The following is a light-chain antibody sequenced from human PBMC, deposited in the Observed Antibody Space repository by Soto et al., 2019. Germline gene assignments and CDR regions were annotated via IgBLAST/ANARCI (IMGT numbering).Light chain of an antibody. CDR3: QQYAASPYT. J-gene: IGKJ2*01. CDR1: QSVINY. CDR2: ETS. V-gene: IGKV3-20*01. Sequence: IVLTPSSGTLSLSPGESTTLSCRASQSVINYLAWYQQKPGQAPRFLMYETSNRATGVPDRFSGSGSGTDFTLIISRLEPEDFALYYCQQYAASPYTFGQGTKLEI.